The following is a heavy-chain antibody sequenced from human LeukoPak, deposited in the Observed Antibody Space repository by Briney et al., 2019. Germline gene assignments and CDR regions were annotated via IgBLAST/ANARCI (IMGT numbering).Heavy chain of an antibody. Sequence: PSETLSLTCTVSGGSISSYYWSWIRQPPGKGLEWIGYIYYSGSTNYNPSLKSRVTISVDTSKNQFSLKLSSVTAADTAVYYCARASTPHYGGSYYGYFDYWGQGTLVTVSS. CDR2: IYYSGST. V-gene: IGHV4-59*08. D-gene: IGHD1-26*01. CDR1: GGSISSYY. CDR3: ARASTPHYGGSYYGYFDY. J-gene: IGHJ4*02.